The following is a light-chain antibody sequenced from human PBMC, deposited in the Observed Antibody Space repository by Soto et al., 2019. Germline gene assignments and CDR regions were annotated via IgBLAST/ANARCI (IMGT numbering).Light chain of an antibody. CDR1: ESLSGW. V-gene: IGKV1-5*01. J-gene: IGKJ1*01. CDR2: DAS. CDR3: QQYNTFST. Sequence: DIQVTQSPSTLSASVGDRVTITCRASESLSGWLAWYQQKPGKAPKLLIYDASSLHSGVPSRFTGSGSGTEFTLTISSLQPDDFATYYCQQYNTFSTFGQGTKVEIK.